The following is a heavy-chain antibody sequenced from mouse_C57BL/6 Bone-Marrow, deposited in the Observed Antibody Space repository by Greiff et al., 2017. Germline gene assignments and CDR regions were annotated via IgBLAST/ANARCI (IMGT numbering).Heavy chain of an antibody. CDR3: ARLPYGKGYYAMDY. D-gene: IGHD2-1*01. V-gene: IGHV1-69*01. CDR1: GYTFTSYW. Sequence: QVQLKQPGAELVMPGASVKLSCKASGYTFTSYWMHWVKQRPGQGLEWIGEIDPSDSYTNYNQKFKGKSTLSVDKSSSTAYMQLSSLTSEDSAVYYCARLPYGKGYYAMDYWGQGTSVTVSS. CDR2: IDPSDSYT. J-gene: IGHJ4*01.